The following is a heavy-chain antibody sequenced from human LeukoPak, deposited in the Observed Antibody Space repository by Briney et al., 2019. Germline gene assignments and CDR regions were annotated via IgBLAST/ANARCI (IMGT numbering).Heavy chain of an antibody. CDR1: GGTFSSYA. Sequence: ASVKVSCKASGGTFSSYAISWVRQAPGQGLGWMGGIIPIFGTANYAQKFLGRVTITADESTSTAYMELSSLRSEDTAVYYCARDCTNGVCYNWGQGTLVTVSS. D-gene: IGHD2-8*01. J-gene: IGHJ4*02. CDR3: ARDCTNGVCYN. CDR2: IIPIFGTA. V-gene: IGHV1-69*01.